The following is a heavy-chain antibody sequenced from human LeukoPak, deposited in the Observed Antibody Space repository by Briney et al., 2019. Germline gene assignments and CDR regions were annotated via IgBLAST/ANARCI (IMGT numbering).Heavy chain of an antibody. CDR3: ARGRYCSGGSCYYHTDDY. J-gene: IGHJ4*02. D-gene: IGHD2-15*01. CDR1: GYTFTSYG. CDR2: ISAYNGNT. Sequence: ASVKVSCKASGYTFTSYGISWVRQAPGQGLEWMGWISAYNGNTNYAQKLQGRVTMTTDTSTSTAYMGLRSLRSDDTAVYYCARGRYCSGGSCYYHTDDYWGQGTLVTVSS. V-gene: IGHV1-18*01.